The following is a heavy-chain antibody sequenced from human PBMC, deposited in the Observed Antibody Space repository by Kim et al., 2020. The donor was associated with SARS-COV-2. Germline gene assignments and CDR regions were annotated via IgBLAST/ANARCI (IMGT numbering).Heavy chain of an antibody. CDR1: GFTFTSRA. V-gene: IGHV3-23*01. CDR2: INNGGNP. J-gene: IGHJ1*01. D-gene: IGHD6-19*01. Sequence: GGSLRLSCVASGFTFTSRAMSWVRQAPGKGPEWVASINNGGNPYYADSVTGRFTISRDITKDTLYLQMHSLRVEDTALYYCANDHPISGWPAFVSCGQGT. CDR3: ANDHPISGWPAFVS.